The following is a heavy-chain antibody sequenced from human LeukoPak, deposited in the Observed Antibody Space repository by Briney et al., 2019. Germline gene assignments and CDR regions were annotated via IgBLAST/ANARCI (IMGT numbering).Heavy chain of an antibody. Sequence: SETLSLTCTVSGGSISSYYWSWIRQPAGKGLEWIGRIYTSGSTNYNPSLKSRVTISAETSKNQFSLKLSSVTAADTAVYYCARDFKDISSSLVYYYYYYMDVWGKGTTVTVSS. CDR1: GGSISSYY. D-gene: IGHD6-6*01. V-gene: IGHV4-4*07. J-gene: IGHJ6*03. CDR2: IYTSGST. CDR3: ARDFKDISSSLVYYYYYYMDV.